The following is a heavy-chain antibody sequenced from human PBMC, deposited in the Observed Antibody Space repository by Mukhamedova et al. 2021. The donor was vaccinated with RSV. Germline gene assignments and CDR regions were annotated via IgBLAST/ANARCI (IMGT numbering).Heavy chain of an antibody. Sequence: TWVRQAPGQGLEWLGWISGYNGKTDYAEKFQGAVTLTIDTSTSTAYMDLRSLRSDDTAVYYCVRGGGFIGYDPLYFDYWGQGTL. CDR2: ISGYNGKT. D-gene: IGHD5-12*01. CDR3: VRGGGFIGYDPLYFDY. J-gene: IGHJ4*02. V-gene: IGHV1-18*01.